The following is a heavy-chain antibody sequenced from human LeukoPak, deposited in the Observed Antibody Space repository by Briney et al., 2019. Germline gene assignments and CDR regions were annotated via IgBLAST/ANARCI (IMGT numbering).Heavy chain of an antibody. J-gene: IGHJ4*02. CDR3: ARNLESRMDY. CDR1: GYTFTSYG. V-gene: IGHV1-18*01. D-gene: IGHD3-3*01. CDR2: ISAYNGNT. Sequence: APVKVSCKASGYTFTSYGISWVRQAPGQGLEWMGWISAYNGNTKYAQKFQGRVTMTTDTYTSTTYMELRSLRSEDTAVYYCARNLESRMDYWGQGTLVTVSS.